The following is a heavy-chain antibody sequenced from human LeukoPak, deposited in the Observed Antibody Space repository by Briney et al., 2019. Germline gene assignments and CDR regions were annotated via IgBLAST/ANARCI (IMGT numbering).Heavy chain of an antibody. V-gene: IGHV4-59*01. Sequence: PSETLSLTCTVSGGSISSYYWSWIRQPPGKGLEWIGYIYYSGSTNYNPSLKSRVTISVDTSKNQFPLKLSSVTAADTAVYYCAAYGRQGDAFDIWGQGTMVTVSS. CDR2: IYYSGST. CDR1: GGSISSYY. D-gene: IGHD2-21*01. J-gene: IGHJ3*02. CDR3: AAYGRQGDAFDI.